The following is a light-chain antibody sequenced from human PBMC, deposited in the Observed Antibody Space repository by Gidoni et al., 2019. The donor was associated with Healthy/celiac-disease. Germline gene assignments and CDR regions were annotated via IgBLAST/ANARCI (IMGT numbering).Light chain of an antibody. J-gene: IGKJ2*01. CDR3: QQSYSTLPYT. V-gene: IGKV1-39*01. CDR1: KSISSY. Sequence: DIQMPQSPSSLSASVGDRVTITCRASKSISSYLNWYQQKPGKAPKLLIYAASSLQSGVPSRFSGSGSGTDFTLTISSLQPADFATYYCQQSYSTLPYTFGQGTKLEIK. CDR2: AAS.